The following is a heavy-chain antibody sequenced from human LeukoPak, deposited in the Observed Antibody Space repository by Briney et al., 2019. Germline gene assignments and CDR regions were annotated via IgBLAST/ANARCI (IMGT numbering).Heavy chain of an antibody. CDR3: ARGQYSDSSGYRYFDY. CDR1: GGSVSSGRYY. CDR2: MFYNRGT. J-gene: IGHJ4*02. V-gene: IGHV4-61*01. Sequence: SETLSLTCTVSGGSVSSGRYYWSWIRQPPGKGLEWIGYMFYNRGTKYNPSLKSRVTISVDTSKNQFSLQLSSVITADTAVYYCARGQYSDSSGYRYFDYWGQGTLVTVSS. D-gene: IGHD3-22*01.